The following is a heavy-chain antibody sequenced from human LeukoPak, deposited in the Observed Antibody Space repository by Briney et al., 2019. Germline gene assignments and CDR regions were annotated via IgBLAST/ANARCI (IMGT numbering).Heavy chain of an antibody. CDR2: ISWDGGST. D-gene: IGHD1-1*01. J-gene: IGHJ6*03. CDR1: GFTFDDYT. CDR3: AKAGCTMDNYYYMDV. V-gene: IGHV3-43*01. Sequence: GGSLRLSCPASGFTFDDYTMHWVRQAPGKGLECVSLISWDGGSTYYADSVRGRFTISRDNSKNSLYLQMNSLRIEDTALYYCAKAGCTMDNYYYMDVWGKGTTVTVSS.